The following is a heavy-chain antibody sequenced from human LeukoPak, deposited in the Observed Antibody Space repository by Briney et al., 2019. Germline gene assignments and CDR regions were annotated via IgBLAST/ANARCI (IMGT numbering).Heavy chain of an antibody. D-gene: IGHD3-10*01. Sequence: ASVKVSCKTSGYTFTKHRMHWVRQAPGQRLEWMGWINTDNGNTKYSEKFQGRVAITRDTSASTAYMELNSLTSEDTALYYCAPLIGAYFDYWGQGTLVTVSS. CDR2: INTDNGNT. J-gene: IGHJ4*02. V-gene: IGHV1-3*04. CDR3: APLIGAYFDY. CDR1: GYTFTKHR.